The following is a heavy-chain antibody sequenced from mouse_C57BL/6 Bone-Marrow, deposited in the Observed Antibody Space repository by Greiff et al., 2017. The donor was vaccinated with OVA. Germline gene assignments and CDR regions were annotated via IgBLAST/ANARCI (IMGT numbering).Heavy chain of an antibody. V-gene: IGHV1-53*01. J-gene: IGHJ3*01. D-gene: IGHD1-1*01. CDR2: INPSNGGT. Sequence: QVQLQQPGTDLVKPGASVKLSCKASGYTFTSYWMHWVQQRPGQGLEWIGNINPSNGGTNYNEKFKSKATLTVDKSSSTANMQLSSLTSEDSAVYYGARGYYYGSSYAAWFAYWGQGTLVTVSA. CDR3: ARGYYYGSSYAAWFAY. CDR1: GYTFTSYW.